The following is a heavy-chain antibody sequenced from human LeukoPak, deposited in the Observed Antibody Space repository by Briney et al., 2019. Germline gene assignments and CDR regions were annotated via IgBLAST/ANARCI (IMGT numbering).Heavy chain of an antibody. CDR3: ARSSGSYFGLEY. J-gene: IGHJ4*02. CDR2: IYYSGST. CDR1: GGSISSYY. Sequence: SSETLSLTCTVSGGSISSYYWSWIRQPPGRGLEWIGYIYYSGSTYYNPSLKSRVTMSVDTSKNQFSLKLNSVTAVDTAVYYCARSSGSYFGLEYWGQGSLVTVSS. V-gene: IGHV4-59*04. D-gene: IGHD1-26*01.